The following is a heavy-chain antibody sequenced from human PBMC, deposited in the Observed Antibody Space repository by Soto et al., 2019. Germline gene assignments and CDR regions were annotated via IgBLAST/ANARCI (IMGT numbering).Heavy chain of an antibody. Sequence: QVQLVQSGPEVKKPGASVKVSCKSSGYIFTNYDITWARQVPGQGLEWMGWISAYNGDSNYAEKFQGRVTMTTDTSTTTAHMELRSLRSDDTAVYYCARGGDYFDYWGQGTLVTVSS. J-gene: IGHJ4*02. CDR3: ARGGDYFDY. CDR1: GYIFTNYD. CDR2: ISAYNGDS. V-gene: IGHV1-18*01.